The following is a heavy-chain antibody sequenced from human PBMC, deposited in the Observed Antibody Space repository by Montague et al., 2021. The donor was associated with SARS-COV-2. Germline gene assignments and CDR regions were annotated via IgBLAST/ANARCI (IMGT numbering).Heavy chain of an antibody. CDR3: AHSYDILTGSALDT. Sequence: PALVKPTQTLTLTCTFSGFSLSTTGLSVGWIRQPPGKALEWLALIYWDDDKCYSPSLKNRLTITWATSKSQVVLTMTNMDPLDTATYYCAHSYDILTGSALDTWGQGTLVTVS. CDR2: IYWDDDK. CDR1: GFSLSTTGLS. V-gene: IGHV2-5*02. J-gene: IGHJ5*02. D-gene: IGHD3-9*01.